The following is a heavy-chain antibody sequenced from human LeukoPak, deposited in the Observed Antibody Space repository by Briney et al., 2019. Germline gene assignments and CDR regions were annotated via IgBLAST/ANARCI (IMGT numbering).Heavy chain of an antibody. V-gene: IGHV1-46*01. J-gene: IGHJ6*02. CDR3: ARGPDIVVVPAANGMDV. D-gene: IGHD2-2*01. CDR2: IIPSGGST. Sequence: GASVKVSCKASGYTFTSYYMHWVRQAPGQGLEWMGIIIPSGGSTSYAQKFQGRVTMTRDTSTSTVYMELSSLRSEDTAVYYCARGPDIVVVPAANGMDVWGQGTTVTVSS. CDR1: GYTFTSYY.